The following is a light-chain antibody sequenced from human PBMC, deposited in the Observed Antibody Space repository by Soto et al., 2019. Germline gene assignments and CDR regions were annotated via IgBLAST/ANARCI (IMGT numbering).Light chain of an antibody. CDR1: QSISGW. J-gene: IGKJ1*01. CDR2: DAS. CDR3: QQYNTYRT. Sequence: GDRVTITCRASQSISGWLAWYQQKPGKAPKLMIYDASSLESGVPSRFSGSGSGTEFTLTISSLQPDDFATYYCQQYNTYRTFGQGTKVDIK. V-gene: IGKV1-5*01.